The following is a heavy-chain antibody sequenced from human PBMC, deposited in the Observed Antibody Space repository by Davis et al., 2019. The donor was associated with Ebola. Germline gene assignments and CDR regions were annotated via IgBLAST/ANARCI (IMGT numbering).Heavy chain of an antibody. CDR2: IYSGGST. Sequence: GESLKISCAASGFTVSSNYVSWVRQAPGKGLEWVSVIYSGGSTYYADSVKGRFTISRDNSKNTLYLQMNSLRAEDTAVYYCARAEYYYGAFDIWGQGTMVTVSS. J-gene: IGHJ3*02. CDR3: ARAEYYYGAFDI. D-gene: IGHD3-10*01. V-gene: IGHV3-53*01. CDR1: GFTVSSNY.